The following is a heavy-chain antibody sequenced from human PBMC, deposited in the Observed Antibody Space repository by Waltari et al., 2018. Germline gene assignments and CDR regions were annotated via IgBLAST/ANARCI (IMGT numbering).Heavy chain of an antibody. J-gene: IGHJ4*02. CDR3: ARLAFVGGSYY. Sequence: QLQLQESGPGLVKPSATLSLTCTVSGGSISSSSYYWGWIRQPPGKGLEWIGSIYYSGSTYYNPSLKSRVTISVDTSKNQFSLKLSSVTAADTAVYYCARLAFVGGSYYWGQGTLVTVSS. CDR2: IYYSGST. D-gene: IGHD1-26*01. CDR1: GGSISSSSYY. V-gene: IGHV4-39*01.